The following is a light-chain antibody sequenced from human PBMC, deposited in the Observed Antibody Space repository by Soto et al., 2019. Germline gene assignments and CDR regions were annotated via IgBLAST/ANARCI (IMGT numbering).Light chain of an antibody. CDR2: GAS. CDR3: QQAYSFPIP. Sequence: DIQVTQSPSSVSASVGDRFTITCRASQDIAGYVAWYQHKPGRTPELLIHGASRLQSGVPARFSGSGSGTDFTLSINSLQPEDFATYYCQQAYSFPIPFGQGTRLEI. CDR1: QDIAGY. V-gene: IGKV1D-12*01. J-gene: IGKJ5*01.